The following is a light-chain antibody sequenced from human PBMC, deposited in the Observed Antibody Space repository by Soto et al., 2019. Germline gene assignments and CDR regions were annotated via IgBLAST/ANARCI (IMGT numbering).Light chain of an antibody. V-gene: IGKV3-20*01. CDR1: ESVSSSY. CDR2: GAS. J-gene: IGKJ1*01. Sequence: EIVLTQSPGTLSLSPGERATLSCRASESVSSSYLAWYHQKPGQAPRLLVYGASSRATGIPDRFTGSGSGTDFTLTISRLEPEDFEVYYCEQYGSSRTFGQGTNVDIK. CDR3: EQYGSSRT.